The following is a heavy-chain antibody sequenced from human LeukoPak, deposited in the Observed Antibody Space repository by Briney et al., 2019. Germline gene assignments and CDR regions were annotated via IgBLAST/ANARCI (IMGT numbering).Heavy chain of an antibody. D-gene: IGHD3-10*01. J-gene: IGHJ4*02. Sequence: ASVKVSCKASGYSFTGYYIHWVRQAPGQGLEWMGWINPNSDGTNYAQKFQGKVTMTRDTSLSTAYMEVSRLRSDDTALYYCARDSYYGSGSLDYWGQGTLVTVSS. CDR2: INPNSDGT. CDR3: ARDSYYGSGSLDY. CDR1: GYSFTGYY. V-gene: IGHV1-2*02.